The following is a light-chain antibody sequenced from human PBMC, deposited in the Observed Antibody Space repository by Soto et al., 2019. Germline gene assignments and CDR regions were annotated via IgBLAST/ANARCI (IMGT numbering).Light chain of an antibody. CDR1: QTISSW. Sequence: DIQMTQSPSTLSGSVGDRVTMPCRASQTISSWLAWYQQKPGKAPNLLIYAASSLYSGVPSRFSGSGSGTDFTLTITSLQPEDFATYYCQYTDSFPLITFGQGTRLEI. CDR2: AAS. CDR3: QYTDSFPLIT. V-gene: IGKV1-12*01. J-gene: IGKJ5*01.